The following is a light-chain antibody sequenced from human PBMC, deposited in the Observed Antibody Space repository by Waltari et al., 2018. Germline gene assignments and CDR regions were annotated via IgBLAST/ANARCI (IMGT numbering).Light chain of an antibody. J-gene: IGLJ2*01. CDR2: VNSDGSH. CDR1: SGHSSYT. Sequence: QLVLTQSPSASASLGASVTLTCPLSSGHSSYTIAWHRQQSEKRPRYFMKVNSDGSHTKGVGIPDRVSGSRSGAVRYLTSSGLQDEDEGDYYCQTGGTGIHVVFGGGTKLTVL. CDR3: QTGGTGIHVV. V-gene: IGLV4-69*01.